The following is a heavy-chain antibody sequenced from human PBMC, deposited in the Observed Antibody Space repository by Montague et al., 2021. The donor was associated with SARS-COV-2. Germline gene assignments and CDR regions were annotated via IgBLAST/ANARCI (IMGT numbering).Heavy chain of an antibody. CDR2: ISGSGGST. D-gene: IGHD1-26*01. Sequence: SLRLSCAASGFTFSSYAMSWVRQAPGKGLEWVSAISGSGGSTYYADSVKGRFTISRDNSKNTLYLQMNSLRAEDTAVYYCAKDRYIIAGATTIYYYYGMEVWGQGTTVTVSS. CDR1: GFTFSSYA. J-gene: IGHJ6*02. CDR3: AKDRYIIAGATTIYYYYGMEV. V-gene: IGHV3-23*01.